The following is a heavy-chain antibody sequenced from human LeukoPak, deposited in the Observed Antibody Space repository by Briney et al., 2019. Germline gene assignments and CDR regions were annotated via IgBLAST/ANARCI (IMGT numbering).Heavy chain of an antibody. D-gene: IGHD6-13*01. Sequence: PGGSLRLSCAASGFTFSSYWMSWVRQAPGKGLEWVANIKQDGSEKYYVDSVKGRFTISRDNAKNSLYLQMNSLRAEDTAVYYCARDMAAAGSVYAFDIWGQGTMVTVSS. V-gene: IGHV3-7*01. CDR1: GFTFSSYW. CDR3: ARDMAAAGSVYAFDI. CDR2: IKQDGSEK. J-gene: IGHJ3*02.